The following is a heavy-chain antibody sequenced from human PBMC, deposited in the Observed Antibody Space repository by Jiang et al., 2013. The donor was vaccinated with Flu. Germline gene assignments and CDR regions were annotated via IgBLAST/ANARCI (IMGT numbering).Heavy chain of an antibody. J-gene: IGHJ3*02. CDR3: ARHLWVANAFDI. Sequence: SGLVKPSETLSLTCTVSGGSIGIYYWSWIRQSPGKGLEWIGHIYYSGSTNYNPSLESRVTISVDTSKNQFSLKLRSVTAADTAVYYCARHLWVANAFDIWGQGTMVSVSS. CDR1: GGSIGIYY. CDR2: IYYSGST. V-gene: IGHV4-59*08. D-gene: IGHD3-16*01.